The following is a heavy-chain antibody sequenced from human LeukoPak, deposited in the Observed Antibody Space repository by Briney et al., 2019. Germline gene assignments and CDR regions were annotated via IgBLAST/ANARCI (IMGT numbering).Heavy chain of an antibody. V-gene: IGHV3-23*01. CDR3: AKVNPPRGGRSGWYEANDY. D-gene: IGHD6-19*01. J-gene: IGHJ4*02. CDR2: ISGSGGST. Sequence: PGGSLRLSCAASGFTFSSYAMSWVRQAPGKGLECVSGISGSGGSTYYADSVKGRFTISRDNSKNTLNLQMNSLRAEDTAVYYCAKVNPPRGGRSGWYEANDYWGQGTLVTVSS. CDR1: GFTFSSYA.